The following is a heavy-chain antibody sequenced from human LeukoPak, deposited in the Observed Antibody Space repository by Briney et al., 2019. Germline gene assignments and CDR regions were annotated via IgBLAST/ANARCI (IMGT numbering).Heavy chain of an antibody. V-gene: IGHV4-59*01. CDR2: IYHSGSS. D-gene: IGHD6-13*01. CDR1: GGSISSYY. J-gene: IGHJ4*02. CDR3: ARASMGYSSSWYFDY. Sequence: ETLPLTCTVSGGSISSYYWSWIRQPPGKGLEWIGYIYHSGSSNYNPSLKSRVTISVDTSKKQFSLKLSSVTAADTAVYYCARASMGYSSSWYFDYWGQGTLVTVSS.